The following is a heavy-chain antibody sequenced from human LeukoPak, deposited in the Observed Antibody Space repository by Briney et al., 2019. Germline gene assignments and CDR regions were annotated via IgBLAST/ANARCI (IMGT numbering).Heavy chain of an antibody. V-gene: IGHV1-18*01. CDR2: ISAYNGKT. D-gene: IGHD3-3*01. CDR3: ARGEEYYDFWSGYYLTADFGY. J-gene: IGHJ4*02. Sequence: ASVKVSCKASGYTFTSYGISWVRQGPGQGLVWIGWISAYNGKTQYAQKFQGTETIIADETTSTAYMELSRLRSEDTAVYYCARGEEYYDFWSGYYLTADFGYWGQGTLVTCSS. CDR1: GYTFTSYG.